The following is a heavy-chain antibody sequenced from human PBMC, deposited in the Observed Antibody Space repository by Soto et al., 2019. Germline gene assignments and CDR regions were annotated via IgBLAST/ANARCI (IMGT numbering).Heavy chain of an antibody. Sequence: SGPTLVNPTQTLTLTCDFSGFSLGAPGMCLSWXRQLPGKALEWLALVDWADNKYYTTSLKTRLTISKDTSRSQVVLTMANMDPVDTGTYFCARLCSGTPGYGMDVWGQGTTVTVSS. CDR1: GFSLGAPGMC. CDR3: ARLCSGTPGYGMDV. V-gene: IGHV2-70*01. J-gene: IGHJ6*02. CDR2: VDWADNK. D-gene: IGHD3-3*01.